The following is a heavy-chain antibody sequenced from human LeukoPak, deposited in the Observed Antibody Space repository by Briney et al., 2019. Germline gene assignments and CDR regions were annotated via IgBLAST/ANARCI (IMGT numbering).Heavy chain of an antibody. CDR3: AKDLSGTQDY. CDR1: GFTFSSYG. Sequence: PGRSLRLSCAASGFTFSSYGMHWVRQAPGKGLEWVAVIWYDGSKKYYADSVKGRLTISRDNSKNTLYLQMNSLRAEDTAVYYCAKDLSGTQDYWGQGTLVTVSS. D-gene: IGHD6-13*01. V-gene: IGHV3-33*06. J-gene: IGHJ4*02. CDR2: IWYDGSKK.